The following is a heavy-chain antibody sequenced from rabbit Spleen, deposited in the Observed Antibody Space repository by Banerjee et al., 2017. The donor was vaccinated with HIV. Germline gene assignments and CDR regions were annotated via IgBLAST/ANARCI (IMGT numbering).Heavy chain of an antibody. Sequence: QEQLVESGGGLVTPGGFLTLTCKGSGFSLSNGYVMCWVRQAPGKGLEWIGCINSGSGNAVYATWVNGRFTISRSTIQNTMALQMTSLTAADTATYFCARDLPGAIGWNFGWWGQGTLVTVS. J-gene: IGHJ4*01. D-gene: IGHD3-1*01. V-gene: IGHV1S47*01. CDR3: ARDLPGAIGWNFGW. CDR1: GFSLSNGYV. CDR2: INSGSGNA.